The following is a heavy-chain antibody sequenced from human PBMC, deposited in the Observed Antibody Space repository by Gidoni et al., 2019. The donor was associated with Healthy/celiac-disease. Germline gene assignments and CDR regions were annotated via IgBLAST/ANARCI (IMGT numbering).Heavy chain of an antibody. J-gene: IGHJ3*02. CDR1: GFTFSSYA. Sequence: EVQLVESGGGLVQPGGSLRLTCAASGFTFSSYAMSWVRQAPGKGLEWVAGISGRWGSTYYADSWKGRFTISRDNSKNTLYLQMNSLRAEDTAVYYCAKDSPRIVVVPAATPDAFDIWGQGTMVTVSS. CDR2: ISGRWGST. CDR3: AKDSPRIVVVPAATPDAFDI. D-gene: IGHD2-2*01. V-gene: IGHV3-23*04.